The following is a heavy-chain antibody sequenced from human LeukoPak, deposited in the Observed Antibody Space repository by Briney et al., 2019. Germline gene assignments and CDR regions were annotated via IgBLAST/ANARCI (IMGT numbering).Heavy chain of an antibody. CDR3: VRGKVVVAATRAFDY. CDR1: GFTLSSYG. V-gene: IGHV3-30*02. Sequence: AGSLRLSCAASGFTLSSYGMHWVGQGPGKGLEWVAFIRYDGSNKYYADSVKGRFTISRDNSKNTLYLQMNSLRAEDTAVYYCVRGKVVVAATRAFDYWGQGTLVTVSS. CDR2: IRYDGSNK. J-gene: IGHJ4*02. D-gene: IGHD2-15*01.